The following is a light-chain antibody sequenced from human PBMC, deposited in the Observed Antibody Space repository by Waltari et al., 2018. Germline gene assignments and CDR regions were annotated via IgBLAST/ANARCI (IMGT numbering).Light chain of an antibody. Sequence: QSVLTQPPSASGTPGQRVPISCSGTSSDVVNYNLVSWYQQYAGKTPKLMVYEVTKRASGVSDRFSGSKSGNTASLTISGLQSEDEADYYCCSYVGLGIYVFGTGTKVTVL. CDR1: SSDVVNYNL. CDR2: EVT. V-gene: IGLV2-23*02. CDR3: CSYVGLGIYV. J-gene: IGLJ1*01.